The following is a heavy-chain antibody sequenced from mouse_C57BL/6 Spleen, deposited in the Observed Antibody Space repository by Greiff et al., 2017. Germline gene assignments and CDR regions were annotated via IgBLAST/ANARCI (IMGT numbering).Heavy chain of an antibody. CDR3: ARQRYYGSSGYFDY. V-gene: IGHV5-12*01. CDR2: ISNGGGST. CDR1: GFTFSDYY. J-gene: IGHJ2*01. D-gene: IGHD1-1*01. Sequence: EVMLVESGGGLVQPGGSLKLSCAASGFTFSDYYMYWVRQTPEKRLEWVAYISNGGGSTYYPDTVKGRFTISRDNAKNTLYLQMSRLKSEDTAMYYCARQRYYGSSGYFDYWGQGTTLTVSS.